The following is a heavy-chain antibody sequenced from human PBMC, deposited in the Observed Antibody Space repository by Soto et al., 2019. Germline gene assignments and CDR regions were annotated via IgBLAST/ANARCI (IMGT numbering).Heavy chain of an antibody. D-gene: IGHD5-18*01. CDR2: INPNSGGT. CDR1: GYTFTGYY. V-gene: IGHV1-2*02. Sequence: QVLLVQSGAEVKTPGASVKVSCKASGYTFTGYYMHWVRQAPGQGLEWMGWINPNSGGTNYAQKFQDRVTMTRDTSISITSMELIGLRSDETAVYYCARDESEAFRNSYHNDYCGQGTLVAVSS. J-gene: IGHJ4*02. CDR3: ARDESEAFRNSYHNDY.